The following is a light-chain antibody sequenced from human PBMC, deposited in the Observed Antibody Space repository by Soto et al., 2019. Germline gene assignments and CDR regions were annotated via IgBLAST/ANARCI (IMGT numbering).Light chain of an antibody. J-gene: IGKJ2*01. CDR2: RAS. CDR1: QSVSSSY. V-gene: IGKV3-20*01. Sequence: EIVLTQSPGTLSLSPGERATLSCMASQSVSSSYLASYQQQPGQAHRLLIDRASSRATGIPDRFSGSGYVTDFTLSISRLEPEDFAVYYCQQYGSSPLVTFGQGTKRESK. CDR3: QQYGSSPLVT.